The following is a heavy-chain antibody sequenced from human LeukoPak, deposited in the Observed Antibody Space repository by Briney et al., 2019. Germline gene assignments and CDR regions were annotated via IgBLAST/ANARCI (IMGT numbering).Heavy chain of an antibody. J-gene: IGHJ4*02. Sequence: GGSLRLSCAASGFTFSSNYMSWVRQAPGKGLEWVSVIYSGGSTYYADSVKGRFTISRDNSKNTLYLQMNSLRAEDTAVYYCARIDDLGYYFDYWGQGTLVTVSS. CDR3: ARIDDLGYYFDY. D-gene: IGHD1-14*01. CDR2: IYSGGST. V-gene: IGHV3-66*01. CDR1: GFTFSSNY.